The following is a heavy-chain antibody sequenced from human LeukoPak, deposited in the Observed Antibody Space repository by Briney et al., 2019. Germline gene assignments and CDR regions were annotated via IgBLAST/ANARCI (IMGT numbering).Heavy chain of an antibody. V-gene: IGHV3-48*01. J-gene: IGHJ4*02. CDR1: GFTFSSYS. CDR3: ARHERNVLRYFDWLSHPHFGY. CDR2: ISSSSSVI. D-gene: IGHD3-9*01. Sequence: GGSLRLSCTASGFTFSSYSMNWVRQTPGKGLEWVSYISSSSSVIYYADSVKGRFTISRDNAKNSLYLQMSSLRAADTAVYYCARHERNVLRYFDWLSHPHFGYWGQGTLVTVSS.